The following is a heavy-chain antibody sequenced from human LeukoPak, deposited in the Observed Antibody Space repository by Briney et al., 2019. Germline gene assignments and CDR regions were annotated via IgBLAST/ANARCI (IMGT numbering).Heavy chain of an antibody. Sequence: GGSLRLSCAASGFTFSSYAMSWVRQAPGKGLEWVSAISGSGGSTYYADSVKGRFTISRDNSKNTLYLQMNSLRAEDTAVYYCAKIAAAGTGRYNWFDPWGQGTLVTVSS. J-gene: IGHJ5*02. CDR1: GFTFSSYA. CDR2: ISGSGGST. CDR3: AKIAAAGTGRYNWFDP. V-gene: IGHV3-23*01. D-gene: IGHD6-13*01.